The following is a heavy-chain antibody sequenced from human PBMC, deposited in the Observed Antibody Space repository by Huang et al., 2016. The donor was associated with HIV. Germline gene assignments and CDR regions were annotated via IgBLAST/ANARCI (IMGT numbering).Heavy chain of an antibody. CDR2: ISISGAGT. CDR3: VKGFFYREFDH. D-gene: IGHD1-26*01. V-gene: IGHV3-23*01. Sequence: EVQLLESGGGLVEPGGSLRLSCAVSGFTFKNYAMSWVRQAPGKGLEWVSGISISGAGTYYADAGKGRFTISRDNAKSTLYLHMNTPRVEDTAVYYCVKGFFYREFDHWGQGTLVAVSS. CDR1: GFTFKNYA. J-gene: IGHJ4*02.